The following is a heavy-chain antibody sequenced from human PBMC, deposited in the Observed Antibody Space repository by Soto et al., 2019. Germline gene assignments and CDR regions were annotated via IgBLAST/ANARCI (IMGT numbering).Heavy chain of an antibody. CDR1: GFTFSSYA. V-gene: IGHV3-23*01. Sequence: EVQLLESGGGLVQPGGSLRLSCAASGFTFSSYAMSWVRQAPGTGLEWVSTINSSGGSTYYADSVKSRFTISSYNSKNLPYLQMCSLRAEDPTVYYCAKDIYSDFDFDCWCQGTLVTVSS. CDR3: AKDIYSDFDFDC. J-gene: IGHJ4*02. CDR2: INSSGGST. D-gene: IGHD4-17*01.